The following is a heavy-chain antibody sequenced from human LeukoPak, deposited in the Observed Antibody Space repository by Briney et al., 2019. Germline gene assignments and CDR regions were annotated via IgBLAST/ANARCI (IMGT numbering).Heavy chain of an antibody. CDR3: TIDGDYYDSSTNFDY. D-gene: IGHD3-22*01. CDR2: VKSKTDGGTT. V-gene: IGHV3-15*07. J-gene: IGHJ4*02. CDR1: GLTFSNAW. Sequence: PGGSLRLSCAASGLTFSNAWMNWVRQAPGKGLEWVGRVKSKTDGGTTDYAAPVKGRFTISRDHSKNTLYLQMNSLKTEDTAVYYCTIDGDYYDSSTNFDYWGQGTLVTVSS.